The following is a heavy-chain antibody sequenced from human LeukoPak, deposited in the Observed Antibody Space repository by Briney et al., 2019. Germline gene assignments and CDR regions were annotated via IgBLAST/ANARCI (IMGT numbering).Heavy chain of an antibody. CDR1: GGSISSSGCY. Sequence: PSETLSLTCTVSGGSISSSGCYWDWVRQPPGKGLEWIGSVCYSGSTYYNPSLMSRVTISVDTSKNQFSLRLNSMTAADPAVYYWARRGPRGADVTKSFDYWGRGTLVTVPS. J-gene: IGHJ4*02. CDR2: VCYSGST. CDR3: ARRGPRGADVTKSFDY. D-gene: IGHD1-1*01. V-gene: IGHV4-39*01.